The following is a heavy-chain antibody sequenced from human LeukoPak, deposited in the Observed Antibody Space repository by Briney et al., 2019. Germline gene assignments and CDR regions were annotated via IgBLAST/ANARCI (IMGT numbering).Heavy chain of an antibody. CDR3: AWSTTTVTTSPFDGMDV. J-gene: IGHJ6*02. Sequence: GESLKISCKGSGYSFTSYWISWVRQMPGKGLEWMGWIDPSDSYTNYSPSFQGHVTISADKSISTAYLQWSSLKASDTAMYYCAWSTTTVTTSPFDGMDVWGQGTTVTVSS. D-gene: IGHD4-17*01. V-gene: IGHV5-10-1*01. CDR1: GYSFTSYW. CDR2: IDPSDSYT.